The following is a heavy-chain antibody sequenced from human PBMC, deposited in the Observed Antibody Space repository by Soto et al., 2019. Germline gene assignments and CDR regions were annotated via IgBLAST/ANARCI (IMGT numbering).Heavy chain of an antibody. J-gene: IGHJ6*02. CDR3: ATLYGSGTLYYYYGMDV. Sequence: PSETLSLTCTVSGGSISSYYWSWIRQPPGKGLEWIGYIYYSGSTNYNPSLKSRVTISVDTSKNQFSLKLSSVTAADTAVYYCATLYGSGTLYYYYGMDVWGQGTTVT. CDR2: IYYSGST. D-gene: IGHD3-10*01. V-gene: IGHV4-59*08. CDR1: GGSISSYY.